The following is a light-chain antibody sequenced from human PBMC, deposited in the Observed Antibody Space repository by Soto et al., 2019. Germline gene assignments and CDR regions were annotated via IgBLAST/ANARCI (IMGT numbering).Light chain of an antibody. CDR2: DAS. CDR3: QHYNTYSDA. J-gene: IGKJ1*01. CDR1: QTVVTW. Sequence: DILMIAYPSILSASVRHRLPISRRASQTVVTWVAWYQHRPGKAPKLLIYDASNLESGVPTRFSGSGSGTEFTLTISSLQPDDFATYYCQHYNTYSDALGHGTKVDI. V-gene: IGKV1-5*01.